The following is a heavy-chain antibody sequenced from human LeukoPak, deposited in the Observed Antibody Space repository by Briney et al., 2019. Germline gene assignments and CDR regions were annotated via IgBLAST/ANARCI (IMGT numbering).Heavy chain of an antibody. CDR2: INHSGST. J-gene: IGHJ6*02. Sequence: SETLSLTCAVYGGSFSGYYWSWIRQPPGKGLEWIGEINHSGSTNYNPSLKSRVTISVDTSKNQFSLKLSSVTAADTVVYYCARGRVRGYCSSTSCYYYYGMDVWGQGTTVTVSS. V-gene: IGHV4-34*01. D-gene: IGHD2-2*01. CDR1: GGSFSGYY. CDR3: ARGRVRGYCSSTSCYYYYGMDV.